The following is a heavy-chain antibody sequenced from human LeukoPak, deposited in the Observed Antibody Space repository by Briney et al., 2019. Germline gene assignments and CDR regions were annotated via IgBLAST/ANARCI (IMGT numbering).Heavy chain of an antibody. CDR1: GFTXXXYA. CDR2: ISGSGGST. J-gene: IGHJ4*02. CDR3: AKVVSLYYDFWSGYSDY. D-gene: IGHD3-3*01. V-gene: IGHV3-23*01. Sequence: GFTXXXYAMSWVRQAPGKGREWVSAISGSGGSTYYADSVKGRFTISRDNSKNTLYLQMNSLRAEDTAVYYCAKVVSLYYDFWSGYSDYWGQGTLVTVSS.